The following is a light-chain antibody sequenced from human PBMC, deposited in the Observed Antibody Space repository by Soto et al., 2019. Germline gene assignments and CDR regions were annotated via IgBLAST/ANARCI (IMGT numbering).Light chain of an antibody. Sequence: DIQMTQSPSTLSASVGDRVTITCRASQSISSWLAWYQQKPGKAPKLLIYKASSLESGVPSRFSGSGSGKEFTLTISSLQPDYFATYYCQQYNSYPYTFGQGTKLEIK. CDR2: KAS. CDR3: QQYNSYPYT. J-gene: IGKJ2*01. V-gene: IGKV1-5*03. CDR1: QSISSW.